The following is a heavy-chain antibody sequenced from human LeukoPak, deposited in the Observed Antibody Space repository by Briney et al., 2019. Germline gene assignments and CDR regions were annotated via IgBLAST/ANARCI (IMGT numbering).Heavy chain of an antibody. V-gene: IGHV3-20*04. CDR2: INWNGGST. Sequence: PGGSLRLSCAASGFTFDDYGMSWVRQAPGKGLEWVSGINWNGGSTGYADSVKGRFTISRDNAKNSLYLQMNSLRAEDTAVYYCARDGGYYDILTGADYWGRGTLVTVSS. J-gene: IGHJ4*02. CDR3: ARDGGYYDILTGADY. CDR1: GFTFDDYG. D-gene: IGHD3-9*01.